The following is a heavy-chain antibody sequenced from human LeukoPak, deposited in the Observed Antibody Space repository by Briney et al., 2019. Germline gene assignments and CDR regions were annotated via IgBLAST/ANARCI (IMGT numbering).Heavy chain of an antibody. V-gene: IGHV3-7*01. D-gene: IGHD4-17*01. CDR3: ARVMALTTVTTGIDDAFDI. J-gene: IGHJ3*02. CDR2: IKQDGSEK. CDR1: GFTFSTYW. Sequence: GGSLRLSCAASGFTFSTYWMSWVRQAPGKGLEWVANIKQDGSEKYYVDSMKGRFTISRDNAKNSLYLQMNSLRAEDTAVYYCARVMALTTVTTGIDDAFDIWGQGTMVTVSS.